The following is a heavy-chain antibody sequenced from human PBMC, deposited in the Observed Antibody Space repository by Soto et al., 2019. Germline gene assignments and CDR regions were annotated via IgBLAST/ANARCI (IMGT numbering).Heavy chain of an antibody. CDR2: IYYSGST. CDR1: GGSISSYC. CDR3: ARVTMVRGVIISTFDI. D-gene: IGHD3-10*01. V-gene: IGHV4-59*01. J-gene: IGHJ3*02. Sequence: PQALSLTCTGSGGSISSYCWRWIRLPPGKGLEWIGYIYYSGSTNYNPSLKSRVTISVDTSKNQFSLKLSSVTAADTAVYYCARVTMVRGVIISTFDIWGQGTMVT.